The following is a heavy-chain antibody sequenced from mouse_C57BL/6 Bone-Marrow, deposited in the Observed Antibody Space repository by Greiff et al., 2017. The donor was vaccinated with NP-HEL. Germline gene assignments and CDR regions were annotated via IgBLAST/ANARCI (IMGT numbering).Heavy chain of an antibody. J-gene: IGHJ3*01. V-gene: IGHV5-4*03. Sequence: EVKPMESGGGLVKPGGFLKLSCAASGFTFRSHAMSLVRQTPEKRLEWVGTICYGGSYTYHPDNVNGVFTISNDNAKINLYLQLSHVKSDDTAMYDCAKDGYLAWFAYWGQGTLVTVSA. CDR3: AKDGYLAWFAY. D-gene: IGHD2-3*01. CDR2: ICYGGSYT. CDR1: GFTFRSHA.